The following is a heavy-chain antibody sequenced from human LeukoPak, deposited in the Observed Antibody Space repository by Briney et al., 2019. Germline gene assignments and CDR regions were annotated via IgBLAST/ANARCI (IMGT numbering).Heavy chain of an antibody. CDR1: GGSISSYY. J-gene: IGHJ3*02. CDR2: IYYSGST. D-gene: IGHD3-10*01. V-gene: IGHV4-59*01. Sequence: SETLSLTCTVSGGSISSYYCSWIRQPPGKGLEWIGYIYYSGSTNYNPSLKSRVTISVDTSKNQFSLKLSSVTAADTAVYYCARVRVRGVRLMIDAFDIWGQGTMVTVSS. CDR3: ARVRVRGVRLMIDAFDI.